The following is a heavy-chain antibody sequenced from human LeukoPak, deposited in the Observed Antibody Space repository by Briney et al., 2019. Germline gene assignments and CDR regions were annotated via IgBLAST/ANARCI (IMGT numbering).Heavy chain of an antibody. J-gene: IGHJ4*02. D-gene: IGHD1-26*01. V-gene: IGHV4-39*01. CDR2: IYYSGST. Sequence: SETLSLTCTVSGGSISSSNYNWGWIRQPPGEGLEWIGYIYYSGSTYYNPSLKSRVTMSVDTSKNQFSLKLSSVTAADTAVYYCARYYSGSYGFDYWGQGTLVTVSS. CDR3: ARYYSGSYGFDY. CDR1: GGSISSSNYN.